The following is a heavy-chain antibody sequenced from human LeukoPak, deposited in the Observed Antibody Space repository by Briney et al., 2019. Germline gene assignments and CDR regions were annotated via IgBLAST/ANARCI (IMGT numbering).Heavy chain of an antibody. CDR2: INPNSGGT. Sequence: ASVKVSCKASGYTFTGYYMHWVRQAPGQGLEWMGWINPNSGGTNYAQKFQGWVTMTRDTSISTAYMELSRLRSDDTAVYNCARDYYGSGTRGAFDIWGQGTMVTVSS. CDR1: GYTFTGYY. CDR3: ARDYYGSGTRGAFDI. J-gene: IGHJ3*02. V-gene: IGHV1-2*04. D-gene: IGHD3-10*01.